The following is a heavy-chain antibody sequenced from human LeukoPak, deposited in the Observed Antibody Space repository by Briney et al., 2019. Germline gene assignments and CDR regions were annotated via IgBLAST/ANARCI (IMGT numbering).Heavy chain of an antibody. CDR2: SNHSGST. Sequence: SETLSLTCAVYGGSFSGYYWSWIRQPPGKGLEWIGESNHSGSTNYNPSLKSRVTISVDTSKNQFSLKLSSVTAADTAVYYCARVLGYYDSSGYFNYWGQGTLVTVSS. V-gene: IGHV4-34*01. D-gene: IGHD3-22*01. CDR1: GGSFSGYY. CDR3: ARVLGYYDSSGYFNY. J-gene: IGHJ4*02.